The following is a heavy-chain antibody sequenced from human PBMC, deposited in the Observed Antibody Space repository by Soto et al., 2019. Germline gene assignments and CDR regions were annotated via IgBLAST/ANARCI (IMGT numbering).Heavy chain of an antibody. D-gene: IGHD1-26*01. CDR2: HYSGGST. CDR1: GFSVSSNY. CDR3: ARHRHPRGTVGATSPLDP. V-gene: IGHV3-53*01. Sequence: GGSLRLSCAISGFSVSSNYLSWVRQSPGKGLEWVSVHYSGGSTYYADSVQGRFTISRDKSNNTLYLQMRRVRAEDTAVYFCARHRHPRGTVGATSPLDPWGQGTQVTVS. J-gene: IGHJ5*02.